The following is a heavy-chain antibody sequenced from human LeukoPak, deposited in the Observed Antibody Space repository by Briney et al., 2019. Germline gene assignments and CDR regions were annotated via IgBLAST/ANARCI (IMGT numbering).Heavy chain of an antibody. CDR3: ARGRRKRYSSSWYSSNHHYYFDY. CDR2: INHGGST. Sequence: SETLSLTCAVYGGSFSGYYWSWIRQPPGKGLEWIGEINHGGSTNYNPSLKSRVTISVDTSKNQFSLKLSSVTAADTAVYYCARGRRKRYSSSWYSSNHHYYFDYWGQGTLVTVSS. CDR1: GGSFSGYY. J-gene: IGHJ4*02. V-gene: IGHV4-34*01. D-gene: IGHD6-13*01.